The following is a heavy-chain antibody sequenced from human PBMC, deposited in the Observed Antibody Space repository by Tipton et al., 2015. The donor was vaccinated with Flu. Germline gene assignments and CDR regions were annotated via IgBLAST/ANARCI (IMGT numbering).Heavy chain of an antibody. V-gene: IGHV3-33*08. Sequence: SLRLSCATSGFSFSDYGMHWVRQAPGKGLEWVAVIWYDGSNKFYAESVKGRFSISRDNSKNTVYMELTSLRAEDTALYYCARDCSGGACFRLDYWGQGTLVTVSS. D-gene: IGHD2-15*01. CDR2: IWYDGSNK. CDR3: ARDCSGGACFRLDY. J-gene: IGHJ4*02. CDR1: GFSFSDYG.